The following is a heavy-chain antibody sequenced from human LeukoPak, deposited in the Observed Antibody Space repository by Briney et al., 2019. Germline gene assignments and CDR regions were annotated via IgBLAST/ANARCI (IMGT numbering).Heavy chain of an antibody. Sequence: PGGSLRLSCATSGFAFSLYSMNWVRQAPGKGLEWVSSISANSTHIYAADSLKGRLTISRDDAKNSLYLQLTSLRADDTAVYYCTRGYTSDYWGQGTLVAVSS. D-gene: IGHD2-2*01. CDR1: GFAFSLYS. J-gene: IGHJ4*02. CDR2: ISANSTHI. CDR3: TRGYTSDY. V-gene: IGHV3-21*01.